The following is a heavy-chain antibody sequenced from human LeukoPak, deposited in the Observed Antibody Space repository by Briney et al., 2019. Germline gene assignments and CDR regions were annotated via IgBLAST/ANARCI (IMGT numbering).Heavy chain of an antibody. CDR2: ITNDGSST. D-gene: IGHD3-22*01. CDR3: ARGYYDSSGYPEGWY. CDR1: GLTFSSHW. J-gene: IGHJ4*02. V-gene: IGHV3-74*01. Sequence: GGSLRLSCAASGLTFSSHWMHWVRQAPGKGLVWVSRITNDGSSTTYADSVKGRFTISRDNAKNMLYLQVNSLRAEDTAVYYCARGYYDSSGYPEGWYWGQGTLVTVSS.